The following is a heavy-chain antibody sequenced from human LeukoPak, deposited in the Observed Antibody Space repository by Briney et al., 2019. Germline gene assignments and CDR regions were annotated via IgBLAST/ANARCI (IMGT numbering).Heavy chain of an antibody. CDR3: ARDAPRIVVVVAANNEGLDY. CDR1: GFIFSTIW. J-gene: IGHJ4*02. D-gene: IGHD2-15*01. CDR2: IKEDGSEK. Sequence: PGGSLRLSCAASGFIFSTIWMSWVRQAPGKGLEWVASIKEDGSEKYYVDSVKGRFTISRDNAKNSLYLQMNSLRAEDTAVYYCARDAPRIVVVVAANNEGLDYWGQGTLVTVSS. V-gene: IGHV3-7*01.